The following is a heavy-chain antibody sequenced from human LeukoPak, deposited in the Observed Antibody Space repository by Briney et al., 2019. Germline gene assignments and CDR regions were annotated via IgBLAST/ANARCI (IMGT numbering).Heavy chain of an antibody. D-gene: IGHD1-20*01. V-gene: IGHV1-2*06. CDR3: SRSPQGDNWNDY. Sequence: ASVKVSFKASGYTFTGYYMHWVRQAPGQGLEWMGRINPNSGGTNYAQKFQGRVTMTRDTSISTAYMVLSRLRSDDTAVYYCSRSPQGDNWNDYWGQGTLVTVSS. CDR2: INPNSGGT. J-gene: IGHJ4*02. CDR1: GYTFTGYY.